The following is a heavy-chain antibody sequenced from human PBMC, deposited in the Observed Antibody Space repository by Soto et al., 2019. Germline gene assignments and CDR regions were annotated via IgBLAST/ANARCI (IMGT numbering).Heavy chain of an antibody. CDR1: GGTVASSHW. Sequence: SETLSLTCGVSGGTVASSHWWSWVRQSPSRGLEWIGNVYHTGDTNFNPSLQSRVTFSVDKSNNQFSLRLTSLTAADTAVYFCARDRAQPYYDYVWGSYREDYFDYWGQGTLVTVSS. D-gene: IGHD3-16*02. CDR2: VYHTGDT. J-gene: IGHJ4*02. CDR3: ARDRAQPYYDYVWGSYREDYFDY. V-gene: IGHV4-4*02.